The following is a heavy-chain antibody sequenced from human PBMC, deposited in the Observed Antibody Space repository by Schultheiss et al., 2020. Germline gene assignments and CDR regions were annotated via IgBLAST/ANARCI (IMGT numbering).Heavy chain of an antibody. CDR3: ARDHEPATYCGGDCSFDY. J-gene: IGHJ4*02. Sequence: GESLKISCAASGFTFSSYAMHWVRQAPGKGLEWVAVISYDGSNKYYADSVKGRFTISRDNSKNTLYLQMNSLRAEDTAVYYCARDHEPATYCGGDCSFDYWGQGTLVTVYS. D-gene: IGHD2-21*02. CDR1: GFTFSSYA. CDR2: ISYDGSNK. V-gene: IGHV3-30-3*01.